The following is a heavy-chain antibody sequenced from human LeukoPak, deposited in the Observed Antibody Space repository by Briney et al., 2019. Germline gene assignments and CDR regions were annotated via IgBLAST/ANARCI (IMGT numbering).Heavy chain of an antibody. CDR2: ISSGSTSI. Sequence: PGGSLRLSCAVSGVTFGSHGMNWVRQAPGKGLEWLSYISSGSTSINYADSVRGRFTISRDNAKNSLYLQMNSLRAEDTALYYCARGGTITGTTDYWGQGTLVTVSS. CDR3: ARGGTITGTTDY. CDR1: GVTFGSHG. V-gene: IGHV3-48*01. D-gene: IGHD1-20*01. J-gene: IGHJ4*02.